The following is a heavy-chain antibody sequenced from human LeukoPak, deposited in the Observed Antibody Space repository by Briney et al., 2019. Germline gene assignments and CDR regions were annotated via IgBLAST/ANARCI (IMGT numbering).Heavy chain of an antibody. D-gene: IGHD3-9*01. CDR1: GFTFSDYY. J-gene: IGHJ4*02. V-gene: IGHV3-11*01. CDR3: TTQVGTDYDILTGYWYFDY. Sequence: GGSLRLSCAASGFTFSDYYMSWIRQAPGKGLEWVSYISSSGSTIYYADSVKGRFTISRDNAKNSLYLQMNSLRAEDTAVYYCTTQVGTDYDILTGYWYFDYWGQGTLVTVSS. CDR2: ISSSGSTI.